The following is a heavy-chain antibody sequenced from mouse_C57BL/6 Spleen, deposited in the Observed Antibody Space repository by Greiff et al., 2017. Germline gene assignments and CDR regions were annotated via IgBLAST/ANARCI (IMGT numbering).Heavy chain of an antibody. Sequence: QVQLQQSGAELVKPGASVKLSCKASGYTFTEYTIHWVNQRSGQGLEWIGWFYPGSGSIKYNEKFKDKATLTADKSSSTVYMELSRLTSEDSAVYFCARHERKGAGTGEYYAMDYWGQGTSVTVSS. J-gene: IGHJ4*01. D-gene: IGHD4-1*01. V-gene: IGHV1-62-2*01. CDR2: FYPGSGSI. CDR3: ARHERKGAGTGEYYAMDY. CDR1: GYTFTEYT.